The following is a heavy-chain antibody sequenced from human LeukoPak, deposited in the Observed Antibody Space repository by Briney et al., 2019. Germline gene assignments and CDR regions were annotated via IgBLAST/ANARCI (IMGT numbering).Heavy chain of an antibody. D-gene: IGHD3-22*01. Sequence: PSETLSLTCTVSGGFISSYYWSWIRQPPGKGLEWIGYIYYSGSTNYNPSLKSRVTISVDTSKNQFSLKLSSVTAADTAVYYCARSYYDSSGTPDYWGQGTLVTVSS. CDR2: IYYSGST. J-gene: IGHJ4*02. CDR1: GGFISSYY. CDR3: ARSYYDSSGTPDY. V-gene: IGHV4-59*01.